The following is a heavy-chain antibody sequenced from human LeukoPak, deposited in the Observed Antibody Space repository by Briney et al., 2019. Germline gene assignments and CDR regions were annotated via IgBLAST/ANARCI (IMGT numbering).Heavy chain of an antibody. D-gene: IGHD3-22*01. CDR1: GFTFDDYC. CDR2: INWNGDST. J-gene: IGHJ3*02. V-gene: IGHV3-20*04. CDR3: ARGFYYDSGATWRAFNI. Sequence: GGSLRLSCAASGFTFDDYCMSWVRRAPGKGLEWVSGINWNGDSTNYADSVKGRFTISRGNAKNSLYLQVNSLRAEDTALYYCARGFYYDSGATWRAFNIWGQGTMVTVFS.